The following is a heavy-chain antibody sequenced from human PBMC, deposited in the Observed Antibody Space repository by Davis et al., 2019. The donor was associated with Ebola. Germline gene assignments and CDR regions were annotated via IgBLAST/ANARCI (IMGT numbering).Heavy chain of an antibody. Sequence: ASVKVSCKASGDIVNTYAVNWVRQAPGQGFEWMGWINTNTGTPTYAQGFTGRFVFSLDTSVNTAYLQIKSLKAEDSAMYYCTITGAHYYIMDVWGPGTTVTVSS. CDR3: TITGAHYYIMDV. V-gene: IGHV7-4-1*02. J-gene: IGHJ6*02. CDR1: GDIVNTYA. CDR2: INTNTGTP. D-gene: IGHD3-10*01.